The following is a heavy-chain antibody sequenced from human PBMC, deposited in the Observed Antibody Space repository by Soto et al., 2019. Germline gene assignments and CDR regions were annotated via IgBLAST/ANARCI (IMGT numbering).Heavy chain of an antibody. D-gene: IGHD3-22*01. CDR3: AKDAHSSGYYPFDY. J-gene: IGHJ4*02. CDR2: ISYDGSNK. CDR1: GFTFSRYG. V-gene: IGHV3-30*18. Sequence: GGALRVSWAASGFTFSRYGMHWVRQAPGKGLEWVAVISYDGSNKYYADSVKGRFTISRDNSKNTLYLQMNSLRAEDTAVYYCAKDAHSSGYYPFDYWGQGT.